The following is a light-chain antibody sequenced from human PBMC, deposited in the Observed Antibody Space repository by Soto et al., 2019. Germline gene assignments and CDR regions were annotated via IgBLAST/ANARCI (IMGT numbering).Light chain of an antibody. CDR3: QQRTNWSWT. CDR1: QSLDSS. J-gene: IGKJ1*01. V-gene: IGKV3-11*01. Sequence: ESVLAQSPATLSLSPGERATLSCRASQSLDSSLAWFQQKPGQAPRLLIYDVSYRASGIPARFSGSGSGTDFTLTISSLEPEDFAVYYGQQRTNWSWTFGQGTKVEIK. CDR2: DVS.